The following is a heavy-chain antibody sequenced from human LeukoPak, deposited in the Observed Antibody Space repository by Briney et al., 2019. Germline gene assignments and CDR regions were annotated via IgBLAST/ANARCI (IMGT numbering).Heavy chain of an antibody. V-gene: IGHV4-30-4*01. J-gene: IGHJ4*02. D-gene: IGHD5-12*01. CDR1: GGSISSGDYY. CDR2: IYFSGST. Sequence: SQTLSLTCTVSGGSISSGDYYWSWIRQPPGKGLEWIGNIYFSGSTDYNPSLKSRVTMSVDTSNNQFSLNLSSVTAADTAVYYCARDRNSGYEFDYWGQGTLVTVSS. CDR3: ARDRNSGYEFDY.